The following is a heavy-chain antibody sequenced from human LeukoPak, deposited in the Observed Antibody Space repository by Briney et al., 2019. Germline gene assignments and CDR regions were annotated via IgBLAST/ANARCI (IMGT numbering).Heavy chain of an antibody. Sequence: KPGGSLRLLCAPSGFTFRCKLMIWVRQGPGKGLEWVSSISSSSSYIYYADSVKGRFTISRDNAKNSLYLQMNSLRAEDTAVYYCARDHDFWCDTDYWGQGTLVTVSS. J-gene: IGHJ4*02. CDR1: GFTFRCKL. V-gene: IGHV3-21*01. D-gene: IGHD3-3*01. CDR2: ISSSSSYI. CDR3: ARDHDFWCDTDY.